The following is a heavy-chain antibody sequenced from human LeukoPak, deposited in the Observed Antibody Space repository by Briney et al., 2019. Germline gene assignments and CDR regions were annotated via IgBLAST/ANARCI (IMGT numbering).Heavy chain of an antibody. V-gene: IGHV4-34*01. J-gene: IGHJ5*02. CDR1: GGSFSGYY. CDR2: INHSGST. CDR3: ARDNWFDP. Sequence: SETLSLTCAVYGGSFSGYYWSWIRQPPGKGLEWIGEINHSGSTNYNPSLKSRVTISVDTSKNQFSLKLSSVTAADTAVYYCARDNWFDPWGQGTLVTVSS.